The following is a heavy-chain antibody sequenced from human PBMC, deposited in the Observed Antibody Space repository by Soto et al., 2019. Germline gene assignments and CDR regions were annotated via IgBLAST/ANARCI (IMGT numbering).Heavy chain of an antibody. J-gene: IGHJ4*02. D-gene: IGHD6-19*01. V-gene: IGHV1-18*01. CDR1: GYSFTSYG. Sequence: QVQLVQSGAEVKKPGASVKVSCKASGYSFTSYGISWVRQAPGQGLEWMGWISAYNGNTKYAQKLQGRVTMTTDTSTSTADMELRSLRSDDTAGYDGARDLAGALIDYWGKGTLVTVSS. CDR2: ISAYNGNT. CDR3: ARDLAGALIDY.